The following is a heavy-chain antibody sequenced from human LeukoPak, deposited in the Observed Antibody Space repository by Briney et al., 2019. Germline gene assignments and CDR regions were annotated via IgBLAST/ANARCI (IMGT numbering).Heavy chain of an antibody. Sequence: GASVKVSCKASGYTFTGYYMHWVRQAPGQGLEWMGWINPNSGGTNYAQKFQGRVTMTRDTSISTAYMELSRLRSDDTAVYYCARNRMVIDILTGYDYWGQGTLVTVSS. CDR1: GYTFTGYY. J-gene: IGHJ4*02. D-gene: IGHD3-9*01. CDR3: ARNRMVIDILTGYDY. V-gene: IGHV1-2*02. CDR2: INPNSGGT.